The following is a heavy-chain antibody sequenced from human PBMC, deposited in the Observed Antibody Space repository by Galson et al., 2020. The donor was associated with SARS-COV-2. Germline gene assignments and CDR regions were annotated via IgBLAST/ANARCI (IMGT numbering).Heavy chain of an antibody. J-gene: IGHJ6*02. CDR1: GYTFTGYY. V-gene: IGHV1-2*02. D-gene: IGHD2-15*01. CDR3: ARVGKGCSGGSCGWYYGMDV. Sequence: ASVKVSCKASGYTFTGYYMHWVRQAPGQGLEWMGWINPNSGGTNYAQKFQGRVTMTRDTSISTAYMELSRLRSDDTAVYYCARVGKGCSGGSCGWYYGMDVWGQGTTVTVSS. CDR2: INPNSGGT.